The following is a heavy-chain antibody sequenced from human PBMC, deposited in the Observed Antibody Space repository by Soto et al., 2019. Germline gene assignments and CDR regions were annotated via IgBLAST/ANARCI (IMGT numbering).Heavy chain of an antibody. D-gene: IGHD4-17*01. CDR2: IYYSGST. CDR3: ARDFQGYGDYDN. CDR1: GGSISSSSYY. V-gene: IGHV4-39*07. Sequence: SETLSLTCTVSGGSISSSSYYWGWIRQPPGKGLEWIGSIYYSGSTYYNPSLKSRVTISVDTSKNQFSLKLSSVTAADTAVYYCARDFQGYGDYDNWGQGTLVTVSS. J-gene: IGHJ4*02.